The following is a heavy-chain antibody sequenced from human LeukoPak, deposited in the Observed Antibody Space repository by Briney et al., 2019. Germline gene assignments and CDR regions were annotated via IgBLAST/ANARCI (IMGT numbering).Heavy chain of an antibody. CDR2: LSAYNGNT. CDR1: GYTFTSYG. Sequence: ASVRVSCKASGYTFTSYGSSWVRQAPGQGLEWMGWLSAYNGNTNYAQKLQGRVTMTTDTSTSTAYMELRSLRSDDTAVYYCARDPYDILTGYYDPWGQGTLVTVSS. V-gene: IGHV1-18*01. CDR3: ARDPYDILTGYYDP. J-gene: IGHJ5*02. D-gene: IGHD3-9*01.